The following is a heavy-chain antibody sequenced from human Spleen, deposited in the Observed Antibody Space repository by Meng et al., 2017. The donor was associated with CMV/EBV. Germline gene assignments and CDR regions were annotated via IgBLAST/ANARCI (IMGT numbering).Heavy chain of an antibody. CDR3: ARESSGDYGDFGYFDY. D-gene: IGHD4-17*01. V-gene: IGHV3-11*04. CDR1: GFIFTDFY. Sequence: SGFIFTDFYMSWVRQAPGKGLEWISYISTNGNIKKYADSVKGRSTISRDNAEKSLFLEIDSLSAEDTAVYYCARESSGDYGDFGYFDYWGQGALVTVSS. CDR2: ISTNGNIK. J-gene: IGHJ4*02.